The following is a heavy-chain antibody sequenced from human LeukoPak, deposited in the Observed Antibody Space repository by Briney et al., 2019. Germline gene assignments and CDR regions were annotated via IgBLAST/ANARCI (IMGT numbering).Heavy chain of an antibody. D-gene: IGHD6-19*01. Sequence: ASVKVSRKASGYTFTSYGISWVRQAPGQGLEWMGWISAYNGNTNYAQKLQGRVTMTTDTSTSTAFMELRSLRSDDTAVYYCARDHSSGWYPNIDYWGQGTLVTVSS. J-gene: IGHJ4*02. CDR2: ISAYNGNT. CDR1: GYTFTSYG. CDR3: ARDHSSGWYPNIDY. V-gene: IGHV1-18*01.